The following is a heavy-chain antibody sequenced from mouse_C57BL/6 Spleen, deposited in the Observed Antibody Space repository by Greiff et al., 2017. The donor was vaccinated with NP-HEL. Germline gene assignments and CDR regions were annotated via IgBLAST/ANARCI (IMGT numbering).Heavy chain of an antibody. D-gene: IGHD2-3*01. V-gene: IGHV1-82*01. J-gene: IGHJ2*01. CDR1: GYAFSSSW. Sequence: QVQLKESGPELVKPGASVKISCKASGYAFSSSWMNWVKQRPGKGLEWIGRIYPGDGDTNYNGKFKGKATLTADKSSSTAYMQLSSLTSEDSAVYFCARGDGYGDYWGQGTTLTVSS. CDR2: IYPGDGDT. CDR3: ARGDGYGDY.